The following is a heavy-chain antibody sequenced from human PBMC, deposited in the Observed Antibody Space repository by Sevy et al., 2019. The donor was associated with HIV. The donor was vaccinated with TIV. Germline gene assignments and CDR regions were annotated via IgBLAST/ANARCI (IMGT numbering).Heavy chain of an antibody. CDR2: ISYDGSKK. V-gene: IGHV3-30-3*01. CDR1: GFTFSSYA. CDR3: ARAHYDFWSGYYGYYYYGMDV. J-gene: IGHJ6*02. D-gene: IGHD3-3*01. Sequence: GGSLRLSCAASGFTFSSYAMHWVRQAPGKGLEWVAVISYDGSKKYYADSVKGRFTISRDNSKNTLYLQMNSPRAEDTAVYYCARAHYDFWSGYYGYYYYGMDVWGQGTTVTVSS.